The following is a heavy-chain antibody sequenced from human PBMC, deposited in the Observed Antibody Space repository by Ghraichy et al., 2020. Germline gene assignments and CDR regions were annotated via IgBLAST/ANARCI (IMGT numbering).Heavy chain of an antibody. Sequence: GESLNISCAASGFTFSSYGMHWVRQAPGKGLEWVAVIWYDGSNKYYADSVKGRFTISRDNSKNTLYLQMNSLRAEDTAVYYCARESRTWIQLWPSSPYHFDYWGQGTLVTVSS. J-gene: IGHJ4*02. CDR3: ARESRTWIQLWPSSPYHFDY. V-gene: IGHV3-33*01. D-gene: IGHD5-18*01. CDR1: GFTFSSYG. CDR2: IWYDGSNK.